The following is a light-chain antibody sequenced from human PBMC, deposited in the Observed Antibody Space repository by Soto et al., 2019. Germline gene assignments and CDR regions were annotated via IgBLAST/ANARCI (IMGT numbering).Light chain of an antibody. CDR3: QSYDISPSGYV. Sequence: QSVLTQPPSVSGAPGQRVTISCTGSSSNIGAAYDVHWYQQVPGTAPKLLIYGNSNRPSGVPDRFSGSKSGTSASLAITGLQAEDEADYYCQSYDISPSGYVFGTGTKLTVL. V-gene: IGLV1-40*01. CDR2: GNS. J-gene: IGLJ1*01. CDR1: SSNIGAAYD.